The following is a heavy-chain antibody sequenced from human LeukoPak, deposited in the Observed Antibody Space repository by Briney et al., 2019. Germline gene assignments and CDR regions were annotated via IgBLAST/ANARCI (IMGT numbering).Heavy chain of an antibody. CDR3: ARDDYGATAT. D-gene: IGHD4-17*01. J-gene: IGHJ5*02. V-gene: IGHV3-66*01. Sequence: GGSLRLSCAASGFTFSSYAMSWVRQAPGKGLEWVSVIYSGGSTYYADSVKGRFTISRDNSKNTLYLQMNSLRAEDTAVYYCARDDYGATATWGQGTLVTVSS. CDR2: IYSGGST. CDR1: GFTFSSYA.